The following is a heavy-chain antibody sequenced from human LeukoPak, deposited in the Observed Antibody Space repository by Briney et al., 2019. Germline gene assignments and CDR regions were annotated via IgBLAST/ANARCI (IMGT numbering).Heavy chain of an antibody. CDR2: ISSSGSTI. Sequence: GGSLRLSCAASGLTLSDYYMSWIRQAPGKGLEWVSYISSSGSTIYYADSVKGRFTISRDNAKNSLYLQMNSLRAEDTAVYYCARGLASWIQLWSASDYWGQGTLVTVSS. J-gene: IGHJ4*02. D-gene: IGHD5-18*01. CDR3: ARGLASWIQLWSASDY. CDR1: GLTLSDYY. V-gene: IGHV3-11*01.